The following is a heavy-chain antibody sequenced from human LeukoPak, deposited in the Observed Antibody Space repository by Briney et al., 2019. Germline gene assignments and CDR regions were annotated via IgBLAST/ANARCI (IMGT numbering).Heavy chain of an antibody. V-gene: IGHV3-23*01. D-gene: IGHD5-12*01. J-gene: IGHJ3*02. Sequence: GGSLRLSCAASGFTFSSYAMSWVRQAPGKGLEWVSAISGSGGRTYYADSVKGRFTISRDNSKNTLYLQMNSLRAEDTAVYYCAKDSWYDRLRQDAFDIWGQGTMVTVSS. CDR1: GFTFSSYA. CDR2: ISGSGGRT. CDR3: AKDSWYDRLRQDAFDI.